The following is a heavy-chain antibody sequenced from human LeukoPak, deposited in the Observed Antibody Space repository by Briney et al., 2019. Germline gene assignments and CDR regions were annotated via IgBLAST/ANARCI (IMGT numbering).Heavy chain of an antibody. V-gene: IGHV1-18*01. J-gene: IGHJ4*02. Sequence: ASVKVSCKASGYTFTSHGISWVRQAPGQGLEWMGWISAYNGNTNYAQKLQGRVTMTTDTSTSTAYMELRSLRSDDTAVYYCARYSSGWYHFDSWCQGTLVTVSS. CDR2: ISAYNGNT. CDR3: ARYSSGWYHFDS. D-gene: IGHD6-19*01. CDR1: GYTFTSHG.